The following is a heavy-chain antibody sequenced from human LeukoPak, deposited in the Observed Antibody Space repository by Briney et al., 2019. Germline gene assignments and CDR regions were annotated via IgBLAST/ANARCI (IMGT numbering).Heavy chain of an antibody. Sequence: SETLSLTCTVSGGSITGYFWSWIRPPPGKGLEWIGYIYYTGSTNCNPSLKSRVTISVDTSKNQFSLNLTSVTAADTAVYYCARGRYGFDSWGQGTLVTVSS. D-gene: IGHD1-26*01. CDR2: IYYTGST. J-gene: IGHJ4*02. V-gene: IGHV4-59*01. CDR3: ARGRYGFDS. CDR1: GGSITGYF.